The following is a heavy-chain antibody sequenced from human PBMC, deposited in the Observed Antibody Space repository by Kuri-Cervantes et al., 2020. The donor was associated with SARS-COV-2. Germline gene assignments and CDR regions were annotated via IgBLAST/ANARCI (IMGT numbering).Heavy chain of an antibody. J-gene: IGHJ6*03. D-gene: IGHD3-10*01. Sequence: GESLKISCAASGFTFSSYSMNWVRQAPGKGLEWVSSISSSSSYIYYADSVKGRFTISRDNSKNTLYLQMNSLRAEDTAVYYCAKDRFRELSYCMDVWGKGTTVTVSS. CDR1: GFTFSSYS. V-gene: IGHV3-21*04. CDR3: AKDRFRELSYCMDV. CDR2: ISSSSSYI.